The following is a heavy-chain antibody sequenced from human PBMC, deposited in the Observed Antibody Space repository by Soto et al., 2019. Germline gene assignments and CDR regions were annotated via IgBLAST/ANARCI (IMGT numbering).Heavy chain of an antibody. Sequence: SETLSLTCTVSGGSIISANSHWTWIRQHPGEGLEWIGHIFHSGTTDYNPSLKSRVSMSVDTSKNQFSLDLRSVTAADTAVYYCARDAQGYGDFVLFFDIWGQGALVTVSS. V-gene: IGHV4-31*03. J-gene: IGHJ4*02. CDR1: GGSIISANSH. D-gene: IGHD4-17*01. CDR3: ARDAQGYGDFVLFFDI. CDR2: IFHSGTT.